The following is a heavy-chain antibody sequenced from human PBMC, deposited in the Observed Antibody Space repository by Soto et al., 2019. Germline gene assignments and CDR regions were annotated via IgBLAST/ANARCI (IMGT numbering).Heavy chain of an antibody. D-gene: IGHD3-3*01. V-gene: IGHV1-2*02. CDR2: INPDSGAT. J-gene: IGHJ1*01. Sequence: ASVKVSCKASGYPFTDYYLHWVRQAPGQGLEWMGWINPDSGATIYAQKFQGRVTMTRATSISTAYMELSRLRSDDTAVYYCARGAYDFWRGYTWCQGTLVTVSS. CDR1: GYPFTDYY. CDR3: ARGAYDFWRGYT.